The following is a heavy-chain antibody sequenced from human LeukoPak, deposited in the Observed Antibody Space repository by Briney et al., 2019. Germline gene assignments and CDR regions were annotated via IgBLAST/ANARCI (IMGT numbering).Heavy chain of an antibody. CDR1: GDSVSNDRYY. CDR3: ARYNWNTWFDP. J-gene: IGHJ5*02. Sequence: PSETLSLTCTVSGDSVSNDRYYWTWLRQSPGKGLEWIAYIRYSGHTNYNPSLDTRVTISLDASKNQLSLRLYSVTAADTAMYYCARYNWNTWFDPWGQGALVTVSS. V-gene: IGHV4-61*01. D-gene: IGHD1-1*01. CDR2: IRYSGHT.